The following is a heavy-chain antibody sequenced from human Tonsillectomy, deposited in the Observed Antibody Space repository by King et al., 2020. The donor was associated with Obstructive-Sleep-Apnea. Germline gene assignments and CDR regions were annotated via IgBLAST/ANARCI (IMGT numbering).Heavy chain of an antibody. J-gene: IGHJ6*02. V-gene: IGHV5-51*01. Sequence: EVQLVESGAEVKKPGESLKISCKGSGYSFTSYWIVWVRQMPGKGLEWMGIIYPGDSHIIYSPSFQGQVIISADKSIRTAYLQWSSLKASDTAIYYCARHYYGSGSNYNVFYYYGMDVWGQGTTITVSS. CDR3: ARHYYGSGSNYNVFYYYGMDV. CDR1: GYSFTSYW. D-gene: IGHD3-10*01. CDR2: IYPGDSHI.